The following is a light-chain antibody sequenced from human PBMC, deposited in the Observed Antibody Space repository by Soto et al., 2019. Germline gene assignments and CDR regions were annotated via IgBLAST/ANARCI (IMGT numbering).Light chain of an antibody. CDR3: QHYNNWPLT. V-gene: IGKV3-15*01. CDR1: QSVSTN. J-gene: IGKJ1*01. CDR2: DTF. Sequence: EIVMTQSPVTLSVSPGERATLSCRASQSVSTNLAWYQQKPGQAPRLLIYDTFSRATGVPDRFSGSGSGTDFTLTISSPQSEDFAVYISQHYNNWPLTFGQGTKVDIK.